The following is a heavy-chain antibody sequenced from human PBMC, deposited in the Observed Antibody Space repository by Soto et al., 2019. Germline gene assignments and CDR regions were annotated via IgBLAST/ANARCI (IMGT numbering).Heavy chain of an antibody. Sequence: PGGSLRLSCAASGFTFSNYAMSWVRQAPGKGLEWVSDISGSGDSTYYADSVKGRFTFSRDNSKNTLYLQMNSLRAEDTAVYYCAKVGVSDYVWGSYRYRAFDTWGQGTMVTVPS. CDR2: ISGSGDST. CDR3: AKVGVSDYVWGSYRYRAFDT. J-gene: IGHJ3*02. CDR1: GFTFSNYA. D-gene: IGHD3-16*02. V-gene: IGHV3-23*01.